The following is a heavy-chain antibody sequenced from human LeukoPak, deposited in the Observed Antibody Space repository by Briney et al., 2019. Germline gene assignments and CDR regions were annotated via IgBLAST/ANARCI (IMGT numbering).Heavy chain of an antibody. CDR3: ATSVVLDY. V-gene: IGHV3-9*01. CDR2: ISWNSGSI. Sequence: GGSLRLSCAASGFTFDDYAMHWVRQAPGKGLEWVSGISWNSGSIGYADSVKGRFTISRDNAKNSLYLQMNSLRAEDTAVYYCATSVVLDYWGQGTPVTVSS. J-gene: IGHJ4*02. D-gene: IGHD2/OR15-2a*01. CDR1: GFTFDDYA.